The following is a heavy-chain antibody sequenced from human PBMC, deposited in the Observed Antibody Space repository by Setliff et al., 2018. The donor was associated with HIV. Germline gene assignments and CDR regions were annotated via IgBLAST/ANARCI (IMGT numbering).Heavy chain of an antibody. CDR2: ITSGAKIT. CDR3: ARDRGGAYLYFDY. D-gene: IGHD1-26*01. Sequence: PSETLSLSCVASGFTFSSHYMNWVRQAPGKGLEWASEITSGAKITDYADSVKGRFAMSRDTAKDSVFLQMTDLRAEDTAVYYCARDRGGAYLYFDYWGQGVLVTVSS. V-gene: IGHV3-48*04. J-gene: IGHJ4*02. CDR1: GFTFSSHY.